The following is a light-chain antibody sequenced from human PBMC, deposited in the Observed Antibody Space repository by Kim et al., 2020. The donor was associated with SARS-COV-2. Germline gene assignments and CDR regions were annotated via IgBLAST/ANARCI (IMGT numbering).Light chain of an antibody. J-gene: IGKJ2*01. CDR1: QNVSSSY. CDR3: QRYGSSPKYA. CDR2: GAS. Sequence: EIVLTQSPGTLSLSPGESATLSCRASQNVSSSYLTWYQQKPGQAPRLLIYGASSRATGIPDRFSGSGSGTDFTLTISRLEPEDFAVYYCQRYGSSPKYAFGQGTKVDIK. V-gene: IGKV3-20*01.